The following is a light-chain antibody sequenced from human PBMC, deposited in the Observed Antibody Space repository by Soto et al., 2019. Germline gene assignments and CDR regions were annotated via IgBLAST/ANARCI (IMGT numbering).Light chain of an antibody. CDR2: EVY. Sequence: QSVLTQPPSASGSPGQSVTISCTGTSNDVGYYDYVSWYQQYPGKAPKLMIYEVYKRPSGVPDRFSGSKSGNTAFLTVSGLRAEDEAEYHCSSYAGGNNFVFGSGTKVTVL. CDR1: SNDVGYYDY. V-gene: IGLV2-8*01. J-gene: IGLJ1*01. CDR3: SSYAGGNNFV.